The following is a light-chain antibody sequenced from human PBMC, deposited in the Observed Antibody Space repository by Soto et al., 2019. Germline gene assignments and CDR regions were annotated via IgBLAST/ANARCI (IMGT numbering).Light chain of an antibody. CDR1: QAIRNS. Sequence: DIQMTQSPSSLFASVGDRVTIACRARQAIRNSLAWYQQKPGKAPKRLIYAASGLQSGFPSRFSGSGSGTEFTLKISGLQPEDFATDYCLQHDSYPRTFGQGTKVEIK. CDR3: LQHDSYPRT. V-gene: IGKV1-17*01. J-gene: IGKJ1*01. CDR2: AAS.